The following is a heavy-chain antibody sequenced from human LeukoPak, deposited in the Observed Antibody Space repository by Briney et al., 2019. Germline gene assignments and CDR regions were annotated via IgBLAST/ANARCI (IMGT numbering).Heavy chain of an antibody. Sequence: GGSLRLSCAASGFTVSSNYMTWVRLAPGKGLEWVSTIYSGGTTFYTDSVRGRFTISRDNSKNTLYLQMNSLRAEDAAIYYCARVLYYYASVSYNYYMDVWGKGTTVTISS. V-gene: IGHV3-53*01. CDR1: GFTVSSNY. J-gene: IGHJ6*03. CDR3: ARVLYYYASVSYNYYMDV. CDR2: IYSGGTT. D-gene: IGHD3-10*01.